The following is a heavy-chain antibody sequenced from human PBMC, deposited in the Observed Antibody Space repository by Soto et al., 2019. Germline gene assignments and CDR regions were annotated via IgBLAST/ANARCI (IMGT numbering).Heavy chain of an antibody. CDR3: ARDLRPRVAVAGIFDY. J-gene: IGHJ4*02. Sequence: ASVKVSCKASGGTFSSYAISWVRQAPGQGLEWMGGIIPIFGTANYAQKFQGRVTITADESTSTAYMELSSLRSDDTAVYYCARDLRPRVAVAGIFDYWGQGTLVTVSS. D-gene: IGHD6-19*01. V-gene: IGHV1-69*13. CDR1: GGTFSSYA. CDR2: IIPIFGTA.